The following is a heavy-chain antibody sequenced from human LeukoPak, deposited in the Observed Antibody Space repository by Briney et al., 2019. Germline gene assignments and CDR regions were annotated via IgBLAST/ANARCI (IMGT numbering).Heavy chain of an antibody. CDR3: INIHVADY. CDR2: IQSKTDGGTK. CDR1: GFTFSNAW. V-gene: IGHV3-15*01. J-gene: IGHJ4*02. Sequence: GGSLRLSCAASGFTFSNAWMSWVRQAPGKGLEWVGRIQSKTDGGTKNYAAAVEGRFTISRDDSKNTLYLQMNSLKTEDTAVYFCINIHVADYWGQGTLVTVSS. D-gene: IGHD5-18*01.